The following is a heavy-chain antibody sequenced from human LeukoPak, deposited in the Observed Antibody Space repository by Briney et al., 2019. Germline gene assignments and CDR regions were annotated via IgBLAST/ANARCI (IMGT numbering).Heavy chain of an antibody. CDR2: VNQGGTEK. Sequence: GGSLRLSCAASGFTFSSQWMGWVRQAPGKGLEWVANVNQGGTEKFYVDSVKGRFTISRDNAKNSLYLQMNSLRAEDTAVYYCAREMLAAVAAQSWGQGTLVTVSS. J-gene: IGHJ5*02. CDR3: AREMLAAVAAQS. D-gene: IGHD6-19*01. CDR1: GFTFSSQW. V-gene: IGHV3-7*01.